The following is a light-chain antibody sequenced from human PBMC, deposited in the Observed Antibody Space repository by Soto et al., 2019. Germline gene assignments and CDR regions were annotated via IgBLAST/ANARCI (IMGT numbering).Light chain of an antibody. J-gene: IGLJ2*01. CDR1: SSDVGGYKY. CDR3: STYGGSDNFVI. Sequence: QSALTQPPSASGSPGQLVTISCTGTSSDVGGYKYVSWYQQYPGKAPKVMIFEVNKRPSGVPDRFSGSKSGNTAFLTVSGLQADDEADYYCSTYGGSDNFVIFGGGTKLTVL. V-gene: IGLV2-8*01. CDR2: EVN.